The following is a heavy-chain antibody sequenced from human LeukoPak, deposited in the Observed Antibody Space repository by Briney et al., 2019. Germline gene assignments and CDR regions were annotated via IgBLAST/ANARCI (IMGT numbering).Heavy chain of an antibody. CDR1: GVSITSDY. D-gene: IGHD3-22*01. J-gene: IGHJ5*02. CDR3: AREPGFDSSGYLNWFDP. V-gene: IGHV4-59*01. Sequence: PSETLSLTCTVSGVSITSDYWSWIRQPPGKGLEWIACISYSGSTKYNPSLKSRVTISVDTSKNQLSLKLSSVTAADTAVYYCAREPGFDSSGYLNWFDPWGQGTLVTVSS. CDR2: ISYSGST.